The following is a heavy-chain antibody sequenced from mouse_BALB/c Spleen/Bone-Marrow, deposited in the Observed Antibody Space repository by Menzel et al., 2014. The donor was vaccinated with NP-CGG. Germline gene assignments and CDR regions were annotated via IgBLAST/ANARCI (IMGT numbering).Heavy chain of an antibody. CDR3: ARGGRYDGAWFAY. D-gene: IGHD2-14*01. CDR1: GYTFTSYV. Sequence: VQLQQPGPELVKPGASVKMSCKASGYTFTSYVMHWVKQKPGQGLEWIGYINPYNDGTKYNEKFKGKATLTSDKSSSTAYMELSSLTSEDSAVYYCARGGRYDGAWFAYWGQGTLVTVSA. CDR2: INPYNDGT. J-gene: IGHJ3*01. V-gene: IGHV1-14*01.